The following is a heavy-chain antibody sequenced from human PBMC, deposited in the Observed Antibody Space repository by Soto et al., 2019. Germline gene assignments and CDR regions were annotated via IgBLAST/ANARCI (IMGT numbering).Heavy chain of an antibody. J-gene: IGHJ4*02. Sequence: SGGSLRLSCAASGFTFSGYEMNWVRQAPGKGLEWISYISTIGGTIYYADSVKGRFTISSDNAKNLLYLQMNSLRAGDTAVYYCARSSCSYRPFDSWGQGTLVTVSS. CDR1: GFTFSGYE. CDR2: ISTIGGTI. V-gene: IGHV3-48*03. D-gene: IGHD3-22*01. CDR3: ARSSCSYRPFDS.